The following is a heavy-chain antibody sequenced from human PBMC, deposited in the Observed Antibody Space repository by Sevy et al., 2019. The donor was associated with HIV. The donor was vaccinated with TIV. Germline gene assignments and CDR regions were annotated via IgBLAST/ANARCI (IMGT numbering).Heavy chain of an antibody. CDR1: GFSLSTSGEG. Sequence: SGPTLVKPTQTLTLTCTFSGFSLSTSGEGVGWIRQPPGKALEWLALICWNDDQRYSPSLKSRLTITKDTSNKQVVLTMTNMDPVDTAAYYCADRGGVHYYDSSGYYTRAEYFEHWGQGTLVTVSS. CDR3: ADRGGVHYYDSSGYYTRAEYFEH. CDR2: ICWNDDQ. V-gene: IGHV2-5*01. D-gene: IGHD3-22*01. J-gene: IGHJ1*01.